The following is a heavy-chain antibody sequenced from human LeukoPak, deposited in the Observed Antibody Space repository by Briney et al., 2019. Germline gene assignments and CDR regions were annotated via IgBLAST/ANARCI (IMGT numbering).Heavy chain of an antibody. Sequence: GGSLRLSCAASGFTFSSHGMHWVRQAPGKGLEWVTVIWYDGSKKYYADSVKGRFTISRDNSKNMLYLQMNSLRAEDTAVYYCARWDGSDCFDYWGQGTLVTVSS. D-gene: IGHD6-25*01. J-gene: IGHJ4*02. CDR3: ARWDGSDCFDY. CDR2: IWYDGSKK. CDR1: GFTFSSHG. V-gene: IGHV3-33*01.